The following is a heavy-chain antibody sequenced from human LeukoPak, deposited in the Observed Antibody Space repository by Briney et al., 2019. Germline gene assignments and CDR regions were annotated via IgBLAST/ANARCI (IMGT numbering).Heavy chain of an antibody. CDR2: IYYSGST. Sequence: SETLSLTCSVSGDSMSSYYWDWIRQPPGKGLEWIGNIYYSGSTDYNPSLKSRVTMSVDTSKNQFSLKLSSVTAADTAVYFCARAASWYSVFDSWGQGTLVTVSS. J-gene: IGHJ4*02. D-gene: IGHD6-13*01. CDR3: ARAASWYSVFDS. CDR1: GDSMSSYY. V-gene: IGHV4-59*01.